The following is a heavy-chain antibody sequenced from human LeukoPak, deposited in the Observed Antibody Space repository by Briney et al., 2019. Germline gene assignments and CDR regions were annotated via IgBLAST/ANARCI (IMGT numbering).Heavy chain of an antibody. CDR3: ARESYYYGSGSDGFDP. J-gene: IGHJ5*02. CDR2: ISSSSSYI. Sequence: GGSLRLSCAASGFTFSSYSMNWVRQAPGKGLEWVSSISSSSSYIYYADSVKGRFTISRDNAKNSLYLQMNSLRAEDTAVYYCARESYYYGSGSDGFDPWGQGTLVTVSS. D-gene: IGHD3-10*01. V-gene: IGHV3-21*01. CDR1: GFTFSSYS.